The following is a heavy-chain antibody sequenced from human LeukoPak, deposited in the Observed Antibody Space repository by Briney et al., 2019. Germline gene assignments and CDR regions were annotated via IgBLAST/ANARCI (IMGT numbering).Heavy chain of an antibody. D-gene: IGHD4-17*01. V-gene: IGHV4-4*07. Sequence: SETLSLTCTVSGVSISNYYWSWIRQPAGKGLEWIGRIYTSGSTNYNPSLKSRVTMSVDTSKNQLSLKLSSVTAADTAVYYCERDSVQYGEHTIDYYYMDVWGKGTTVTVSS. J-gene: IGHJ6*03. CDR1: GVSISNYY. CDR3: ERDSVQYGEHTIDYYYMDV. CDR2: IYTSGST.